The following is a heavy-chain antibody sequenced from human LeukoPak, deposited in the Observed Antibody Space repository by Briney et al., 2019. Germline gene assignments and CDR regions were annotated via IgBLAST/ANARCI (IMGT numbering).Heavy chain of an antibody. CDR1: GGTFSSYA. Sequence: ASVKVSCKASGGTFSSYAISWVRQAPGQGLEWMGGIIPIFGTANYAQKFQGRVTITADESTSTAYTELSSLRSEDTAVYYCARVSDSGSYLFDYWGQGTLVTVSS. D-gene: IGHD1-26*01. CDR3: ARVSDSGSYLFDY. J-gene: IGHJ4*02. V-gene: IGHV1-69*13. CDR2: IIPIFGTA.